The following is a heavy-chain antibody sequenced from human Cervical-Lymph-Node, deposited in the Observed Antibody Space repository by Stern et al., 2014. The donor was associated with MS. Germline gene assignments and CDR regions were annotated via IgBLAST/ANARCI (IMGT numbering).Heavy chain of an antibody. J-gene: IGHJ4*02. CDR2: IYYRGST. D-gene: IGHD2-15*01. CDR1: GGSIYSTSYY. CDR3: ANSAPLRD. V-gene: IGHV4-39*01. Sequence: QLQLQESGPGLVKPSETLSLTCDVSGGSIYSTSYYWGWIRQPPGKGLEWIGSIYYRGSTYSNPSLKSRVTISVDPSKNQFSLKLSSVTAADTAVYYCANSAPLRDWGQGTLVTVSS.